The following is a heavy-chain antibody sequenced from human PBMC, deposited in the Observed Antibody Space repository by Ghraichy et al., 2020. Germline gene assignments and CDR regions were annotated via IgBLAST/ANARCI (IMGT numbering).Heavy chain of an antibody. D-gene: IGHD1-26*01. Sequence: GGSLRLSCAASGFTFSRNAMNWVRQAPGKGLEWISYINSNGLTIYYADSVQGRFTISRDNAKSSLFLQMNSLTHEDTAVYYCARESSGNYSLDNWGQGSLVSV. CDR2: INSNGLTI. J-gene: IGHJ4*02. V-gene: IGHV3-48*02. CDR1: GFTFSRNA. CDR3: ARESSGNYSLDN.